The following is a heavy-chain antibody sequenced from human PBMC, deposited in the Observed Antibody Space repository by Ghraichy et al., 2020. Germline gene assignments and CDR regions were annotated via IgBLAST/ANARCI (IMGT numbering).Heavy chain of an antibody. D-gene: IGHD2-15*01. V-gene: IGHV1-2*02. CDR2: INPNSGDT. Sequence: ASVKVSCKASGYTFTGYYMHWVRQAPGQGLEWMGWINPNSGDTNYAQKFQGRVTMTRDTSISTAYMELSRLRSDDTAVYYCARYCSGGSCHDYWGQGTLVTVSS. CDR1: GYTFTGYY. CDR3: ARYCSGGSCHDY. J-gene: IGHJ4*02.